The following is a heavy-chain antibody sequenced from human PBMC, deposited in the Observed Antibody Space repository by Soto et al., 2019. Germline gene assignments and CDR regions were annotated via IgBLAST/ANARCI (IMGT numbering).Heavy chain of an antibody. CDR2: ISYDGSNK. J-gene: IGHJ6*03. D-gene: IGHD3-3*01. V-gene: IGHV3-30*18. CDR3: AKVPGTQYYDFLRPNYYYMDV. CDR1: GFTFSSYG. Sequence: GGSLRLSCAASGFTFSSYGMHWVRQAPGKGLEWVAVISYDGSNKYYADSVKGRFTISRDNSKNTLYLQMNSLRAEDTAVYYCAKVPGTQYYDFLRPNYYYMDVWGKGTTVTVSS.